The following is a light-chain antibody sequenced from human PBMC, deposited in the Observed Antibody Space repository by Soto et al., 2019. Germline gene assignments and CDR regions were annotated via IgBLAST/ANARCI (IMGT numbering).Light chain of an antibody. CDR2: ANN. CDR3: AAWDDSLNVYV. CDR1: SSNIGSNT. Sequence: SVLTQPRSASGTPGQRVTISCSGSSSNIGSNTVSWYQQLPGTAPKLLIHANNQRPSGVPDRFSGSKSGTSASLAISWLQSEEADYYCAAWDDSLNVYVFGTGTKVTVL. V-gene: IGLV1-44*01. J-gene: IGLJ1*01.